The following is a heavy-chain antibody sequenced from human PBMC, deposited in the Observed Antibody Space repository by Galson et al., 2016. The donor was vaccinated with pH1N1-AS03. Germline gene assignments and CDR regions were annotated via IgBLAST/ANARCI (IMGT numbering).Heavy chain of an antibody. CDR3: AKDPASGEVWDILGALNWFDG. Sequence: SLRLSCAASGFTFSSYGMHWVRQAPGKGLEWVAVISYDGSNKYYADSVKGRFTISRDNSKNTLYLQMNSLRAEDTAVYYCAKDPASGEVWDILGALNWFDGWGHGSLVTAPS. CDR1: GFTFSSYG. V-gene: IGHV3-30*18. D-gene: IGHD1-26*01. J-gene: IGHJ5*01. CDR2: ISYDGSNK.